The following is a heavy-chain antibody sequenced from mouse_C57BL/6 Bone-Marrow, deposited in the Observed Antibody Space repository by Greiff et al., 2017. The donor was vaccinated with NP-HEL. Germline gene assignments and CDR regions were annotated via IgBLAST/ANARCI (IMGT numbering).Heavy chain of an antibody. CDR3: ARWRYWGLYAMDY. CDR1: GYTFTDYN. D-gene: IGHD4-1*01. Sequence: VQLQQSGPELVKPGASVKIPCKASGYTFTDYNMDWVKQSHGKSLEWIGDINPNNGGTIYNQKFKGKATLTVDKSSSTAYMELRSLTSEDTAVYSCARWRYWGLYAMDYWGQGTSVTVSS. CDR2: INPNNGGT. V-gene: IGHV1-18*01. J-gene: IGHJ4*01.